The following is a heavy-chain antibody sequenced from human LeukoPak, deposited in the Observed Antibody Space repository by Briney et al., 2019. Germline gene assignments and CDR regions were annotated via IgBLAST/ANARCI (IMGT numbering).Heavy chain of an antibody. Sequence: ASVKVSCKASGYTFANFYMHWVRQAPGQGLEWMGIINTRGGSTSYAPKFQGRVTMTRDTSTSTVYMDLSSLRSEDTAVYYCARDLNQYYYDSSGYHYWGQGTLVTVSS. D-gene: IGHD3-22*01. CDR3: ARDLNQYYYDSSGYHY. V-gene: IGHV1-46*01. CDR2: INTRGGST. CDR1: GYTFANFY. J-gene: IGHJ4*02.